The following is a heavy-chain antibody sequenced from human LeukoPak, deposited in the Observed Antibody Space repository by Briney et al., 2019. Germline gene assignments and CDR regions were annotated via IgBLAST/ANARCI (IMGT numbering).Heavy chain of an antibody. V-gene: IGHV3-33*01. D-gene: IGHD6-19*01. CDR2: IWYDGSNK. Sequence: GRSLRLSCAASGFTFSSYGMHWVRQAPGKGLEWVAVIWYDGSNKYYADSVKGRFTISRDNSKNTLYLQMNSLRAEDTAVYCCARDIPYSSGWSYYYYGMDVWGQGTTVTVSS. CDR3: ARDIPYSSGWSYYYYGMDV. J-gene: IGHJ6*02. CDR1: GFTFSSYG.